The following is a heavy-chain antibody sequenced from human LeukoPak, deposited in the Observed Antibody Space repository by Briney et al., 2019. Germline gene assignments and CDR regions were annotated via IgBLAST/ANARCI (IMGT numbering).Heavy chain of an antibody. J-gene: IGHJ4*02. D-gene: IGHD4-17*01. V-gene: IGHV4-39*01. Sequence: PSETLSLTCSVSGGSITSSDYYWGWIRQPPGKGLEWIGIIFYRGNTYHNPSLKSRVTMSVDTSKNQFSLKLSSVTAADTAVYYCARGGVTTVPIDYWGQGTLVTVSS. CDR1: GGSITSSDYY. CDR2: IFYRGNT. CDR3: ARGGVTTVPIDY.